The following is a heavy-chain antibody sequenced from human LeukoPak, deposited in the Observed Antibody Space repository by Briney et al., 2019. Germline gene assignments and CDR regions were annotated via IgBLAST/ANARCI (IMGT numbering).Heavy chain of an antibody. V-gene: IGHV1-46*01. CDR1: GYTFTSYY. Sequence: ASVKVSCKASGYTFTSYYMHWVRQAPGQGLEWMGIINPSGGSTSYAQKFQGRVTMTRDTSTSTVYMKLSSLRSEDTAVYYCARDKDSSGWSVYNWFDPWGQGTLATVSS. CDR3: ARDKDSSGWSVYNWFDP. D-gene: IGHD6-19*01. J-gene: IGHJ5*02. CDR2: INPSGGST.